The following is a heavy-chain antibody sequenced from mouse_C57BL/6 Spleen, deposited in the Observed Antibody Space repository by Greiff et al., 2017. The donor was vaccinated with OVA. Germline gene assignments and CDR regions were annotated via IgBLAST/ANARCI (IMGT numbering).Heavy chain of an antibody. D-gene: IGHD2-1*01. J-gene: IGHJ1*03. V-gene: IGHV5-6*01. Sequence: EVQLVESGGDLVKPGGSLKLSCAASGFTFSSYGMSWVRQTPDKRLEWVATISSGGSYTYYPDSVKGRFTISRDNAKNTLYLQMSSLKSEDTAMYYCARGVTTRYFDVWGTGTTVTVSS. CDR3: ARGVTTRYFDV. CDR2: ISSGGSYT. CDR1: GFTFSSYG.